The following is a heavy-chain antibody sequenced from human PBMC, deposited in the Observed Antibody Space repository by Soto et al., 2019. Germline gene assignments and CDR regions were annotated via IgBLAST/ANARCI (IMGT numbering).Heavy chain of an antibody. V-gene: IGHV3-48*01. Sequence: EVQLVESGGGLVQPGGSLRLSCAASGFTFSRYSMNWVRQAPGKGLEWVSYISSSSSTIYYADSVKGLFTLSRDNAKNSLYLQMNSLRPEATAVYYCARDLNYGLFDYWGQGTLVTVSS. CDR1: GFTFSRYS. CDR2: ISSSSSTI. J-gene: IGHJ4*02. CDR3: ARDLNYGLFDY. D-gene: IGHD4-17*01.